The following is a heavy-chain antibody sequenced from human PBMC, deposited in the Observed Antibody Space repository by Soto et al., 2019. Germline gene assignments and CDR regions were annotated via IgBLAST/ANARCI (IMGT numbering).Heavy chain of an antibody. CDR3: TICSVLGLTVLFYWYFYL. Sequence: QVQLVQSGAEVKKPGASVKVSCKASGYTFTSYDINWVRQATGQGLEWMGWMNPNSGNTGYAQKFQGRVTMTRNTSISTAYMELSSLRSADTAVYYSTICSVLGLTVLFYWYFYLWGRGPLVTVSS. V-gene: IGHV1-8*01. D-gene: IGHD2-8*02. J-gene: IGHJ2*01. CDR2: MNPNSGNT. CDR1: GYTFTSYD.